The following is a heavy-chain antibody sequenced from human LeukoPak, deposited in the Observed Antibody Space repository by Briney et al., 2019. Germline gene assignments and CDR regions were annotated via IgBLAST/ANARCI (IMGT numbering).Heavy chain of an antibody. J-gene: IGHJ4*02. V-gene: IGHV3-33*01. CDR3: ARAVYSSGWYGGDY. D-gene: IGHD6-19*01. CDR2: IWSDGSNK. CDR1: GFTFSSYG. Sequence: GRSLRLSCVASGFTFSSYGMHWVRQAPGKGLEWVAVIWSDGSNKYYGDSVKGRFAISRDNSKNTLYLQMDSLRAEDTAVYYCARAVYSSGWYGGDYWGQGTLVTASS.